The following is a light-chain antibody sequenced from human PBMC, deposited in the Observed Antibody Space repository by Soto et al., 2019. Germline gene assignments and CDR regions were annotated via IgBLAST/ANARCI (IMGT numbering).Light chain of an antibody. CDR2: SNN. J-gene: IGLJ3*02. V-gene: IGLV1-44*01. Sequence: QSVLTQPPSASGTPGQRVTISCSGSTSNIGSITVNWYQHLPGTAPKLLISSNNQRPSGVPDRCSGSKSGTSASLAISGLQSEDEADYDCAAWDDSLNAPVFGGGTKVTVL. CDR1: TSNIGSIT. CDR3: AAWDDSLNAPV.